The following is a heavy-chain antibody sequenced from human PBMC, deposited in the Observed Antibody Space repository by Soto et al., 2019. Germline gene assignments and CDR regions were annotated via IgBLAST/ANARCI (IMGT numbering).Heavy chain of an antibody. CDR1: SASFRGYY. D-gene: IGHD3-3*01. V-gene: IGHV4-34*01. CDR2: INHSGST. Sequence: ETLRVTCAIDSASFRGYYWCWIGETPGKGLEWIGEINHSGSTNYNPSLKSRVTISVDTSKNQFSLKLSSVTAADTAVYYCASCLFWSGYAYNYYGMDVLCQCTT. J-gene: IGHJ6*02. CDR3: ASCLFWSGYAYNYYGMDV.